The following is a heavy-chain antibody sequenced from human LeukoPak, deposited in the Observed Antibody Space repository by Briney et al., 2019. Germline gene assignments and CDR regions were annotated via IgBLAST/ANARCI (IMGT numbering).Heavy chain of an antibody. J-gene: IGHJ6*03. Sequence: GASVKVSCKASGYTFTDYYMHWVRQAPGQGLEWMGWINPNSGGTNYAQKFLGRVTMTRDTSISTAYMELSRLKSDDTAVYYCARENYDILTGYDPYYYMDVWGKGTTVTVSS. D-gene: IGHD3-9*01. CDR3: ARENYDILTGYDPYYYMDV. CDR2: INPNSGGT. CDR1: GYTFTDYY. V-gene: IGHV1-2*02.